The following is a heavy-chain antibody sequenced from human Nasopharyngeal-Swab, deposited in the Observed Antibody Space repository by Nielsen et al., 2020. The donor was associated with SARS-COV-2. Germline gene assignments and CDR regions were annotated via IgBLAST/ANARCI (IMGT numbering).Heavy chain of an antibody. CDR2: INHSGST. D-gene: IGHD5-18*01. V-gene: IGHV4-34*01. CDR3: AREGRIIQLWSGGFDP. J-gene: IGHJ5*02. Sequence: RQAPGKGLEWIGEINHSGSTNYNPSPKSRVTISVDTSKNQFSLKLSSVTAADTAVYYCAREGRIIQLWSGGFDPWGQGTLVTVSS.